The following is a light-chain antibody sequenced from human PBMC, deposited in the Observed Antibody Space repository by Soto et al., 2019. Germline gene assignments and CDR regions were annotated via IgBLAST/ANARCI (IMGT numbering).Light chain of an antibody. CDR2: GAS. CDR1: QSISNTY. Sequence: EIVMTQSPGTLSLSPGGRATLSCRAIQSISNTYLSWYQQKPGQAPRLLIYGASTRATGIPARFSGSGSGTDFTLTISSLQPEDFAVYYCHQDYDLPLTFGGGTKVEIK. J-gene: IGKJ4*01. CDR3: HQDYDLPLT. V-gene: IGKV3D-7*01.